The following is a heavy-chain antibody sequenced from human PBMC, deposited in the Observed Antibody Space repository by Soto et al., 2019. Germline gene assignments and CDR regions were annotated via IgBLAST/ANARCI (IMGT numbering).Heavy chain of an antibody. V-gene: IGHV3-23*01. CDR3: ARRSSGWYFDY. CDR1: GFTFSSYA. D-gene: IGHD6-19*01. J-gene: IGHJ4*02. Sequence: EVQLLESGGGLVQPGGSLRLSCAASGFTFSSYAMSWVRQAPGKGLEWVSAISGSGGSTYYADSVKGRFTISRDNSKNTRYLQMNSLRAEETAVYYCARRSSGWYFDYWGQGTLVTVSS. CDR2: ISGSGGST.